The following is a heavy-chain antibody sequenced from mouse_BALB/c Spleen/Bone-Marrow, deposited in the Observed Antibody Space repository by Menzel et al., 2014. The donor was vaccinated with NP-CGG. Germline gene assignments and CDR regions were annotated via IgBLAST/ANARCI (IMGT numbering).Heavy chain of an antibody. CDR1: GYTFTDYY. Sequence: QVQLQQSGAELARPGASVKLSCKASGYTFTDYYINWVKQRTGQGLEWIGEIYPGSGNAYYNEKFKGEATLTADKSSSTAYMQLSSLTSEDSAVYFCTRSGVRTFDYWGQGTLVTVST. CDR2: IYPGSGNA. CDR3: TRSGVRTFDY. V-gene: IGHV1-77*01. D-gene: IGHD2-14*01. J-gene: IGHJ3*01.